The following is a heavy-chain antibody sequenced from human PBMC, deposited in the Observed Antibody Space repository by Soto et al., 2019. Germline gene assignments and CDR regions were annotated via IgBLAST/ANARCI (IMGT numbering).Heavy chain of an antibody. J-gene: IGHJ6*02. V-gene: IGHV3-30*18. Sequence: QVQLVESGGGVVQPGRSLRLSCAASGFTFSSYGMHWVRQAPGKGLEWVAVISDDGSNKYYADSVKGRFTISRDNSKNTLYLQMNSLRAEDTAVYYCAKDRGSSWYRYYYYYGMDVWGQGTTVNVSS. D-gene: IGHD6-13*01. CDR2: ISDDGSNK. CDR3: AKDRGSSWYRYYYYYGMDV. CDR1: GFTFSSYG.